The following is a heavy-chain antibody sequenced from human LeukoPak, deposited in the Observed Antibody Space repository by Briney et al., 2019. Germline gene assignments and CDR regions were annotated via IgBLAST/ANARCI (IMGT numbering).Heavy chain of an antibody. CDR3: ARQTIQLWSEFDY. CDR2: IYYSGST. V-gene: IGHV4-61*08. D-gene: IGHD5-18*01. Sequence: TPSETLSLTCTVSGGSITSGDYYWSWIRQPPGKGLEWIGYIYYSGSTNYNPSLKSRVTISVDTSKNQFSLKLSSVTAADTAVYYCARQTIQLWSEFDYWGQGTLVTVSS. J-gene: IGHJ4*02. CDR1: GGSITSGDYY.